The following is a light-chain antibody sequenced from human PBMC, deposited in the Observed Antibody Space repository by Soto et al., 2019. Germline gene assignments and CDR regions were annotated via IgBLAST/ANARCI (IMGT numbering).Light chain of an antibody. CDR3: HQCVDGPDT. V-gene: IGKV3-15*01. CDR2: GAS. CDR1: QSVSSN. J-gene: IGKJ2*01. Sequence: EILMKQSPATLSMSPGERATLSCSASQSVSSNVAWYQKIPDQTPRHLIYGASTRATGIPFRFSGSVSGTEFTLTISSLQSEDFAVNYCHQCVDGPDTLSQGTK.